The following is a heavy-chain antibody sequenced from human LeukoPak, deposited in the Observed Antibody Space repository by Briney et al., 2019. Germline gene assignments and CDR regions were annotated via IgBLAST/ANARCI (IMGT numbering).Heavy chain of an antibody. CDR1: GFTVSDNY. D-gene: IGHD2-2*01. CDR2: MYSGGDT. J-gene: IGHJ5*02. Sequence: GGSLRLSCAASGFTVSDNYMSWVRQAPGKGLGWVSVMYSGGDTYYADSVKGRFTFSRDISKNTLYLQMNGLRTEDTAMYYCARDAPQVPAASVLASWGQGTLVTVSS. V-gene: IGHV3-53*01. CDR3: ARDAPQVPAASVLAS.